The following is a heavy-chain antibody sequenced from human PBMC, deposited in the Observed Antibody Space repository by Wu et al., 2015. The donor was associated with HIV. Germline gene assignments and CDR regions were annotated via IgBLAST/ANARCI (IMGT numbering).Heavy chain of an antibody. D-gene: IGHD2-2*01. CDR3: ARASTGVIVPASMVWFSWFDT. CDR1: GYTFTSFY. V-gene: IGHV1-46*01. CDR2: IHPSVGSP. J-gene: IGHJ5*02. Sequence: QIQLVQSGAEVKKPGASVKVSCKASGYTFTSFYMHWVRQAPGQGLEWMGIIHPSVGSPMYAQKFQARVTMTRDTSISTAYMELSGLRSDDTAVYYCARASTGVIVPASMVWFSWFDTWGQGTLVTVSS.